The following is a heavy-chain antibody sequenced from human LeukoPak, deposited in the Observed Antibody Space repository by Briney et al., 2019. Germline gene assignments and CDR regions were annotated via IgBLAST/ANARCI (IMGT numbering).Heavy chain of an antibody. J-gene: IGHJ4*02. Sequence: SETLSLTCTVSGGSISSYYWSWIRQPPGKGLEWIGEINHSGSTNYNPSLKSRVTISVDTSKNQFSLKLSSVTAADTAVYYCARSLRYVWGTSCFFDYWGQGTLVTVSS. CDR3: ARSLRYVWGTSCFFDY. CDR2: INHSGST. D-gene: IGHD3-16*01. V-gene: IGHV4-34*01. CDR1: GGSISSYY.